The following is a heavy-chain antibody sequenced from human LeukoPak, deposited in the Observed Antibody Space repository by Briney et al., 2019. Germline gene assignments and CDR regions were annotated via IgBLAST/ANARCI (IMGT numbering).Heavy chain of an antibody. J-gene: IGHJ4*02. CDR3: ARSVAGYSSGWYPLGY. Sequence: GASVKVSCKASGYTFTGYYMHWVRQAPGQGLEWMGWINPNSGGTNYAQKFQGRVTMTRDTSISPAYMELSRLRSDDTAVYYCARSVAGYSSGWYPLGYWGQGTLVTVSS. V-gene: IGHV1-2*02. CDR2: INPNSGGT. CDR1: GYTFTGYY. D-gene: IGHD6-19*01.